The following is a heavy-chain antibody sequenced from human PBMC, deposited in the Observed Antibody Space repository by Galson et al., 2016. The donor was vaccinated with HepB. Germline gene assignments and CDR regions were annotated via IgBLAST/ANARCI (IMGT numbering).Heavy chain of an antibody. V-gene: IGHV1-18*04. CDR3: AMERVGRALVTVDDAVGF. CDR1: GYTFTGYF. D-gene: IGHD4-23*01. J-gene: IGHJ3*01. CDR2: TNFHNGKT. Sequence: SVKVSCKASGYTFTGYFMHWVRQAPGQGLEWMGWTNFHNGKTKYAQKFQGRVTMTTDTSTSTAYMELRSLRSDDTAVYHCAMERVGRALVTVDDAVGFWGEGTMVTVPP.